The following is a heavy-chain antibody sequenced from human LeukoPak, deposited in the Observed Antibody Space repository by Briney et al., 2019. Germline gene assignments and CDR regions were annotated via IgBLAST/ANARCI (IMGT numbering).Heavy chain of an antibody. D-gene: IGHD2-15*01. CDR1: GYTFTSYG. CDR2: IRAYNGNT. Sequence: ASVKVSCKASGYTFTSYGISWVRQAPGQGLEWMGWIRAYNGNTNYAQTLQGRVTMTTDTSTSTAYMELRRLRSDDTAVYYCARARVGNYFDYWGQGTLVTVSS. V-gene: IGHV1-18*01. J-gene: IGHJ4*02. CDR3: ARARVGNYFDY.